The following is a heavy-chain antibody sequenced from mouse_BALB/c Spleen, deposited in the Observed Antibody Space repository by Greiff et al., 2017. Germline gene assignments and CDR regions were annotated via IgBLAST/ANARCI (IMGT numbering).Heavy chain of an antibody. Sequence: VQLQQSGAELVKPGASVKLSCTASGFNIKDTYMHWVTQRPEQGLEWIGRIDPANGNTKYDPKFQGKATLTADTSSNTAYLQRSSLTSEDTAVYYLARSHYDYGGYAMDYWGQGTSVTVSA. J-gene: IGHJ4*01. CDR2: IDPANGNT. CDR1: GFNIKDTY. D-gene: IGHD2-4*01. V-gene: IGHV14-3*02. CDR3: ARSHYDYGGYAMDY.